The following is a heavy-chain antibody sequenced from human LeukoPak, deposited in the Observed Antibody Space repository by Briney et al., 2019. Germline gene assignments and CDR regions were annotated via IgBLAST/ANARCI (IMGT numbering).Heavy chain of an antibody. Sequence: GGSLRLSCAASGFTFTSYTMHWVRRAPGKGLEWDSSISGISRFIYYADSVKGRFTISRDNAKNSLYLQMNSLRAEDTAVYYCTRDRDDDSSGSIDDAFDIWGQGTMVTVSS. D-gene: IGHD3-22*01. CDR2: ISGISRFI. J-gene: IGHJ3*02. CDR1: GFTFTSYT. CDR3: TRDRDDDSSGSIDDAFDI. V-gene: IGHV3-21*01.